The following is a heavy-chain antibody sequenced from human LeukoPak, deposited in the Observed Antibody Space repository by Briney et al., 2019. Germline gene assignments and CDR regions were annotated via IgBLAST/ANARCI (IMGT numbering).Heavy chain of an antibody. Sequence: PSGTLSLTCAVSGGSISSSNWWSWVRQPPGKGLEWIGSIYYSGNTYYNPSLMSRVTISVDTSKNQFSLRLSSVTAADTAVYYCARAATIWNPHSWGQGTLITVSS. J-gene: IGHJ4*02. V-gene: IGHV4-4*02. CDR3: ARAATIWNPHS. CDR2: IYYSGNT. D-gene: IGHD5-12*01. CDR1: GGSISSSNW.